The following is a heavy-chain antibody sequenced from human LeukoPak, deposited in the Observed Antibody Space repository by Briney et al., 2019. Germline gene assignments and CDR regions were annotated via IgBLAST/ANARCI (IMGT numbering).Heavy chain of an antibody. D-gene: IGHD3-22*01. Sequence: ASVKVSCKVSGYTLTELSMHWVRQAPGKGLEWMGGFDPEDGETNYAQKFQGRVTMTEDTSTDTAYMELSSLRSEDTAVYYCATTRRLDSSGYYRDAFDIWGQGTMVTVSS. CDR1: GYTLTELS. CDR2: FDPEDGET. V-gene: IGHV1-24*01. J-gene: IGHJ3*02. CDR3: ATTRRLDSSGYYRDAFDI.